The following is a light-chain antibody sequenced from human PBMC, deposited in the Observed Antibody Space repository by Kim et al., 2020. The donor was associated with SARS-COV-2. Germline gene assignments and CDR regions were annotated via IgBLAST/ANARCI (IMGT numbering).Light chain of an antibody. V-gene: IGLV3-21*04. Sequence: SYELTQPPSVSVAPGKTATITCGGHNIRTKSVHWYRQKPGQAPVLVIYFDGDRRSGIPERFSGSNSGNTAPLTISRVEAGDEADYYCRVWDCGSDHVVFGGGTQLTVL. CDR3: RVWDCGSDHVV. CDR2: FDG. J-gene: IGLJ2*01. CDR1: NIRTKS.